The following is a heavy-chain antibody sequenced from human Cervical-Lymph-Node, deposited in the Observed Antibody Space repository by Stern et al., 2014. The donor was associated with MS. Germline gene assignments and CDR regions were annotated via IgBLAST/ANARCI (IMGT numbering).Heavy chain of an antibody. CDR3: ARLDSSGWSR. CDR1: GYSFTSNW. J-gene: IGHJ4*02. CDR2: IFPLDSDT. V-gene: IGHV5-51*01. D-gene: IGHD6-19*01. Sequence: EVQLVESAAEMKEVGESLRISCKGSGYSFTSNWIGWVRQLPGKGLEWMGIIFPLDSDTRYRPSFQGQVTISADTSISTAYLQWSSLRASDTAKYYCARLDSSGWSRWGQGTLVTVSS.